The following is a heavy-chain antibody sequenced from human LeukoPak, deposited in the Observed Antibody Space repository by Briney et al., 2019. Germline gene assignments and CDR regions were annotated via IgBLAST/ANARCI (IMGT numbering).Heavy chain of an antibody. J-gene: IGHJ4*02. D-gene: IGHD3-10*01. CDR2: IRYDGSNK. CDR3: AKDSKRWKTYYYEAGSYYFDY. Sequence: GGSLRLSCAAPGFTFSSYGMHWVRQAPGKGLEWVAFIRYDGSNKYYADSVKGRFTVSRDNSKNTLYLQMNSLRPEDTAVYYCAKDSKRWKTYYYEAGSYYFDYWGQGTRVTVSS. V-gene: IGHV3-30*02. CDR1: GFTFSSYG.